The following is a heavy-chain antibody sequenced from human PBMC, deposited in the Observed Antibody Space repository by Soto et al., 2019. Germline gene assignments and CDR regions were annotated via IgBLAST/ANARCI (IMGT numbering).Heavy chain of an antibody. J-gene: IGHJ6*02. Sequence: SVKVSCKESGGTFGSSASSWVRQAPGQGLEWMGGIIPIFGTANYAQKFQGRVTITADESTSTAYMELSSLRSEDTAVYYCARDRSRDGGYCSGGSCYGYYYYGMDVWGQGTTVTVSS. CDR2: IIPIFGTA. CDR3: ARDRSRDGGYCSGGSCYGYYYYGMDV. CDR1: GGTFGSSA. V-gene: IGHV1-69*13. D-gene: IGHD2-15*01.